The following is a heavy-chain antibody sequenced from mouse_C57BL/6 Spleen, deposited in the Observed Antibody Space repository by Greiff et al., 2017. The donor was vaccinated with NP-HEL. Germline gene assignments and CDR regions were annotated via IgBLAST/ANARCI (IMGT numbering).Heavy chain of an antibody. Sequence: DVMLVESGGGLVKPGGSLKLSCAASGFTFSSYAMSWVRQTPEKRLEWVATISDGGSYTYYPDNVKGRFTISRDNAKNNLYLQMSRLKSEDTAMYYCARDGELTGTWGPFDYWGQGTTLTVSS. V-gene: IGHV5-4*01. CDR3: ARDGELTGTWGPFDY. CDR1: GFTFSSYA. CDR2: ISDGGSYT. J-gene: IGHJ2*01. D-gene: IGHD4-1*01.